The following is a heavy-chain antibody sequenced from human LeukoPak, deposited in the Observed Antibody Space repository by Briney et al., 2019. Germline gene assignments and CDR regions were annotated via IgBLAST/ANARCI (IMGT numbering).Heavy chain of an antibody. Sequence: GGSLRLSCAASGFSFSVFWMHWVRQAPGTGPVWVSRISPDGSTTSYADSVKGRFTISRDNAKNTLYLQISSLRGEDTAVYYCARDMWGTSGYWGQGTLVTVSS. V-gene: IGHV3-74*01. CDR1: GFSFSVFW. J-gene: IGHJ4*02. D-gene: IGHD1-1*01. CDR2: ISPDGSTT. CDR3: ARDMWGTSGY.